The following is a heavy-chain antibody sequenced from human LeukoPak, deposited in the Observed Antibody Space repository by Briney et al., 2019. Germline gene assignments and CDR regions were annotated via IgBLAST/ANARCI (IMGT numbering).Heavy chain of an antibody. CDR2: INTDGSDT. CDR3: AKGFYDNSASGVFDI. V-gene: IGHV3-74*01. Sequence: GGSLRLSCAASGFTFSSYWMHWVRQAPGKGLVWVSRINTDGSDTTYADSVKGRFTVSRDNAKNTLYLQMNSLRAEDTAVYYCAKGFYDNSASGVFDIWGQGTMVTVSS. CDR1: GFTFSSYW. J-gene: IGHJ3*02. D-gene: IGHD3-22*01.